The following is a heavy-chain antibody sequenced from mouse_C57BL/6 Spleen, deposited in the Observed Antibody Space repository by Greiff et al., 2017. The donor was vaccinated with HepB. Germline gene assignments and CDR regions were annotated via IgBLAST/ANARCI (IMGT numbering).Heavy chain of an antibody. D-gene: IGHD1-1*01. J-gene: IGHJ1*03. Sequence: QVQLKHPGAELVRPGTSVKLSCKASGYTFTSYWMHWVKQRPGQGLEWIGVIDPSDSYTNYNQKFKGKATLTVDTSSSTAYMQLSSLTSEDSAVYYCARSITTVGYFDVWGTGTTVTVSS. CDR3: ARSITTVGYFDV. V-gene: IGHV1-59*01. CDR2: IDPSDSYT. CDR1: GYTFTSYW.